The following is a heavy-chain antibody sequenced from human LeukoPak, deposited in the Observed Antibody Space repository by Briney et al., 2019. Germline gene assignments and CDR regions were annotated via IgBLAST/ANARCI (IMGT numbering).Heavy chain of an antibody. CDR3: ARDPPWDYVWGSYRYGFDY. V-gene: IGHV3-48*04. CDR2: ISSSSSTI. CDR1: RFTFSSYS. J-gene: IGHJ4*02. Sequence: PGGSLRLSCAASRFTFSSYSMNWVRQAPGKGLEWVSYISSSSSTIYYADSVKGRFTISRDNAKNSLYLQMNSLRAEDTAVYYCARDPPWDYVWGSYRYGFDYWGQGTLVTVSS. D-gene: IGHD3-16*02.